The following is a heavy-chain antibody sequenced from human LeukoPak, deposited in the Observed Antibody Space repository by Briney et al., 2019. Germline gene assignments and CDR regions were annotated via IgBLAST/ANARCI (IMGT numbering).Heavy chain of an antibody. CDR3: ARVNVDSAMGIYYYYGMDV. CDR2: INTNTGNP. D-gene: IGHD5-18*01. Sequence: ASVKVSCKASGYTFTSYYMRWVRQAPGQGLEWVGWINTNTGNPTYGQGFTGRFVFSLDTSVSTAYLQISSLKAEDTAIYYCARVNVDSAMGIYYYYGMDVWGQGTTVTVSS. J-gene: IGHJ6*02. CDR1: GYTFTSYY. V-gene: IGHV7-4-1*02.